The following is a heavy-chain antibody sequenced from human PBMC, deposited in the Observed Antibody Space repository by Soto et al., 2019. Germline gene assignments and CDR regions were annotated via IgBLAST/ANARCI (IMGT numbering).Heavy chain of an antibody. CDR2: IYYSGNT. J-gene: IGHJ6*02. V-gene: IGHV4-30-4*01. Sequence: QVQLQESCPGLVKPSQTRSLTCSVSGCSISSRYYYWSWIRQPPGKCLEWIGNIYYSGNTYYNPSLKRRLIISLDTAKLQFSLQVGSVTAADTAVYYSAISSLYGMDVWGQGTTVTVSS. CDR3: AISSLYGMDV. CDR1: GCSISSRYYY.